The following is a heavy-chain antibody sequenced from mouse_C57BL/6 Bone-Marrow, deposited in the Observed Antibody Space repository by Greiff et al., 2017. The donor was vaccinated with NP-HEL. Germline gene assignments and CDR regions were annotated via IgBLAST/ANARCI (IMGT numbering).Heavy chain of an antibody. CDR3: ARCSQLGFDY. J-gene: IGHJ2*01. Sequence: VQLQQSGAELVRPGTSVKMSCKASGYTFTNYWIGWAKQRPGHGLEWIGVIYPGGGYTNYNEKFKGKATLTADKSSSTAYMQFSSLTSEDSAIYYCARCSQLGFDYWGQGTTLTVSS. D-gene: IGHD4-1*02. V-gene: IGHV1-63*01. CDR2: IYPGGGYT. CDR1: GYTFTNYW.